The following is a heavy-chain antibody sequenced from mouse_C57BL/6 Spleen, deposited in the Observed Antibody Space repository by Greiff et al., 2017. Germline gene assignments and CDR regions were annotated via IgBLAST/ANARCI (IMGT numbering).Heavy chain of an antibody. V-gene: IGHV1-64*01. Sequence: QVQLQQPGAELVKPGASVKLSCKASGYAFTSYWMHWVKQRPGQGLEWIGMIHPNSGSTKYNEKFQSKATLTVDKASSTAYMQLSSRTSEDSAIYFCSVLSFYYDYPEGCAYWGQGTLVTVSA. J-gene: IGHJ3*01. CDR1: GYAFTSYW. CDR3: SVLSFYYDYPEGCAY. D-gene: IGHD2-4*01. CDR2: IHPNSGST.